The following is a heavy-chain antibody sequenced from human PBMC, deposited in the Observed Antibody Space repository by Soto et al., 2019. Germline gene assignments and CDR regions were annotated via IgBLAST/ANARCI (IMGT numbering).Heavy chain of an antibody. CDR3: ARDLAYYYDSRGFYNI. CDR1: GFTVSNNY. Sequence: EVQLVETGGGLIQPGGSLRLSCAASGFTVSNNYMSWVRQAPGKGLEWVALIYSGGTTYYADSVKGRFAISRDNSKNMVYLQMNGLRAEDTAVYYCARDLAYYYDSRGFYNIWGQGTMVTVSS. J-gene: IGHJ3*02. CDR2: IYSGGTT. V-gene: IGHV3-53*02. D-gene: IGHD3-22*01.